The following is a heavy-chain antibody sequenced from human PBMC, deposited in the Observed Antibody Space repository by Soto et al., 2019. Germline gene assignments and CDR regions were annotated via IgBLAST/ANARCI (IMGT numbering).Heavy chain of an antibody. CDR1: GFTFSSYG. Sequence: QVQLVESGGGVVQPGRSLRLSCAASGFTFSSYGMHWVRQAPGKGLEWVALISYDGSNKYYADSVKGRFTISRDNSKNTLSLQVSRLRPVGTGVYYCAKDRDSSGWFSGYYYGVDVWGQVTTVTVSS. D-gene: IGHD6-19*01. CDR3: AKDRDSSGWFSGYYYGVDV. J-gene: IGHJ6*02. V-gene: IGHV3-30*18. CDR2: ISYDGSNK.